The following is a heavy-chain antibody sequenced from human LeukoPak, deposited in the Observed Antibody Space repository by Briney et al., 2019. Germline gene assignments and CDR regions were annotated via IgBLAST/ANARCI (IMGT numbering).Heavy chain of an antibody. CDR1: GGSFSGYY. V-gene: IGHV4-34*01. Sequence: SETLSLTCAVYGGSFSGYYWSWIRQPPGKGLEWIGEVNHSGSTNYNPSLKSRVTISVDTSKNQFSLKLSSVTAADTAVYYCASRLLWFRELVNWFDPWGQGTLVTVSS. CDR2: VNHSGST. CDR3: ASRLLWFRELVNWFDP. J-gene: IGHJ5*02. D-gene: IGHD3-10*01.